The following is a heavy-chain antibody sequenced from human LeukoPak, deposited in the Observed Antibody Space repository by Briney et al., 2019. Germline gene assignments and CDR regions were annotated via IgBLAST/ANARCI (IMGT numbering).Heavy chain of an antibody. V-gene: IGHV4-59*01. J-gene: IGHJ4*02. CDR1: GGSITNYY. CDR3: ARAGGESSLPVDLDY. CDR2: IHYSGTT. Sequence: SETLSLTCTVSGGSITNYYWCWVWQPPRKGLECVWYIHYSGTTNYNSYLKSRVTMSVDTSRNQFSLKVTSVTAAHTAVYYGARAGGESSLPVDLDYWGQGTLVTVSS. D-gene: IGHD2-21*01.